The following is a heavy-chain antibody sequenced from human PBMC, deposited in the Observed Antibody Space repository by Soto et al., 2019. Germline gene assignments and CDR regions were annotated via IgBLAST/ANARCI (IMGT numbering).Heavy chain of an antibody. V-gene: IGHV2-70*11. Sequence: SGPTLVNPTQTLTLTCTFSEFSLSTSGMCVSWIRQPPGKALEWLARIDWDDDKYYSTSLKTRLTISKDTSKNQVVLTMTNMDPVDTATYYCARQWLVIGYFDYWGQGTLVTVSS. CDR2: IDWDDDK. CDR1: EFSLSTSGMC. CDR3: ARQWLVIGYFDY. J-gene: IGHJ4*02. D-gene: IGHD6-19*01.